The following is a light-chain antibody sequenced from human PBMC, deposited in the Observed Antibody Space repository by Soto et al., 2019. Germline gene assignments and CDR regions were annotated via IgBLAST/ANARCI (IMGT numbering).Light chain of an antibody. CDR2: EVT. Sequence: QSALTQPASVSGSPGQSITISCTGTSSDIGGYDYVSWYQQHPDKAPKLMIYEVTNRPSGVSNRFSDSKSGNTASLTISGLQAEDEADYYCSSHTSGSTRVFGTGTKVTVL. V-gene: IGLV2-14*01. CDR1: SSDIGGYDY. CDR3: SSHTSGSTRV. J-gene: IGLJ1*01.